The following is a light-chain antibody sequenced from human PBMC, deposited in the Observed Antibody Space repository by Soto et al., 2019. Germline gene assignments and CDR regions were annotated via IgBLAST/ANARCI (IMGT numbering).Light chain of an antibody. Sequence: DIQITHSPSSLSASXVPRVTLSXXASQRISSFLNWYQQKPGKAPNLLIYSVSSLQSGVPSRFRGSGSGTDFTLTISSLQPEDFGTYYCQQSYSTPTTFGQGTRLEIK. V-gene: IGKV1-39*01. CDR2: SVS. J-gene: IGKJ5*01. CDR3: QQSYSTPTT. CDR1: QRISSF.